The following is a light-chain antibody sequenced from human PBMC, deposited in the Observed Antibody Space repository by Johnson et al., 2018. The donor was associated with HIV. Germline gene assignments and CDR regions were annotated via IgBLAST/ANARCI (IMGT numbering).Light chain of an antibody. V-gene: IGLV1-51*02. CDR2: END. J-gene: IGLJ1*01. CDR1: SSNIGSNY. Sequence: QSLLTQPPSVSAAPGQKVTISCSGGSSNIGSNYVSWYKQLPGTAPKLLIYENDKRPSGIRDRFSGSKSGPAATLAITGLQTGDEADYYCGTWDSSLIIFVFGTGTKVTVL. CDR3: GTWDSSLIIFV.